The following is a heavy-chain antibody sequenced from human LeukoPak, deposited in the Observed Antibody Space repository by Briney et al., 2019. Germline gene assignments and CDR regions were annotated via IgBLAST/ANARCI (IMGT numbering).Heavy chain of an antibody. CDR3: TTDFPTIFGVVTSDDAFDI. CDR2: IKSKSDGGTT. CDR1: GFTFSNAW. V-gene: IGHV3-15*01. J-gene: IGHJ3*02. Sequence: GGSLRLSCAASGFTFSNAWMSWVRQAPGKGLGWVGRIKSKSDGGTTDYAAPVKGRFTISRDDSKNTLYLQMNSLKTEDTAVYYCTTDFPTIFGVVTSDDAFDIWGQGTMVTVSS. D-gene: IGHD3-3*01.